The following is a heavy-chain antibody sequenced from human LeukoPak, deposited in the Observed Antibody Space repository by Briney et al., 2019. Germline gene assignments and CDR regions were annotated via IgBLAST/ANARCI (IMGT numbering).Heavy chain of an antibody. V-gene: IGHV3-66*01. CDR1: GFTVSSNY. J-gene: IGHJ3*02. CDR2: IYSGGST. CDR3: AREEHYYDSGPRNAFDI. D-gene: IGHD3-22*01. Sequence: GGSLRLSCAASGFTVSSNYMSWVRQAPGKGLEWVSVIYSGGSTYYADSVKGRFTISRDNSKNTLYLQMNSLRAEDTAVYYCAREEHYYDSGPRNAFDIWGQGTMVTVSS.